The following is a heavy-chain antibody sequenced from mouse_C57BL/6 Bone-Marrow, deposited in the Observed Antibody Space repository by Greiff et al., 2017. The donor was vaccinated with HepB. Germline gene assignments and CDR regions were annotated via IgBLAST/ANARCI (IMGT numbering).Heavy chain of an antibody. CDR3: ARHDGYYWFAY. CDR1: GFTFSDYY. Sequence: EVNLVESGGGLVQPGGSLKLSCAASGFTFSDYYMYWVRQTPEKRLEWVAYISNGGGSTYYPDTVKGRFTISRDNAKNTLYLQMSRLKSEDTAMYYCARHDGYYWFAYWGQGTLVTVSA. J-gene: IGHJ3*01. CDR2: ISNGGGST. V-gene: IGHV5-12*01. D-gene: IGHD2-3*01.